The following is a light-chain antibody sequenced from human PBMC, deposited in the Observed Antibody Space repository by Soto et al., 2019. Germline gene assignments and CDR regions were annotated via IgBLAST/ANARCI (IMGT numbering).Light chain of an antibody. CDR2: RNN. V-gene: IGLV1-47*01. CDR3: AAWDDSLSGLV. J-gene: IGLJ2*01. CDR1: SSNIGSNY. Sequence: QSALTQPPSASGTPGQRVTISCSGSSSNIGSNYVYWYQHLPGTAPKLLIYRNNQRPSGVPDRFSGSKSGTSASLAISGLRSEDEADYYCAAWDDSLSGLVFGGGTQLTVL.